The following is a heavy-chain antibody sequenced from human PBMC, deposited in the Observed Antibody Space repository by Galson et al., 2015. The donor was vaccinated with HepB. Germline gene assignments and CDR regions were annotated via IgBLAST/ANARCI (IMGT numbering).Heavy chain of an antibody. CDR1: GFIFDEYA. Sequence: SLRLSCATSGFIFDEYALHWVRQVPGKGLEWVSGISWNGGTIGYAYSVKGRFTVSRDNAKNSLYLQMSSLRTEDTAIYYCVKGDSPRGMNFDNWGQGTLVTVSS. D-gene: IGHD3-10*01. V-gene: IGHV3-9*01. J-gene: IGHJ4*02. CDR3: VKGDSPRGMNFDN. CDR2: ISWNGGTI.